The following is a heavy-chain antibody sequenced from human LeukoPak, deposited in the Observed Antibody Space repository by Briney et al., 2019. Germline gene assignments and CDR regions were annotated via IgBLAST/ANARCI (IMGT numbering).Heavy chain of an antibody. V-gene: IGHV1-46*01. Sequence: ALVKVSCTASGYTFTSYYMHWVRQAPGQGVEWIGIINPSGGSTSDAQKFQGRVTMTRDTSTSTVYMELSSLRSEDTAVYYCARELGYCSGGSCYTLNNWFDPWGQGTLVTVSS. D-gene: IGHD2-15*01. J-gene: IGHJ5*02. CDR2: INPSGGST. CDR3: ARELGYCSGGSCYTLNNWFDP. CDR1: GYTFTSYY.